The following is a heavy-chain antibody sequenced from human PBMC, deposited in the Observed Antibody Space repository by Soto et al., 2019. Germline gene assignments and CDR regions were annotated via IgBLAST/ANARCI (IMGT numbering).Heavy chain of an antibody. Sequence: ASVKVSCKASGYTFTSYYMHWVRQAPGQGLEWMGIINPSGGSTSYAQKFQGRVTMTRDTSTSTVYMELSSLRSEDTAVYYCARAQYYYDSSGYSSHSDYWGQGTLVTVSS. J-gene: IGHJ4*02. CDR1: GYTFTSYY. CDR2: INPSGGST. D-gene: IGHD3-22*01. V-gene: IGHV1-46*01. CDR3: ARAQYYYDSSGYSSHSDY.